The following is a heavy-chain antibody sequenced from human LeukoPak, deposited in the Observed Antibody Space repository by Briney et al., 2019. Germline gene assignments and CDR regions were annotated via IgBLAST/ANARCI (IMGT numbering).Heavy chain of an antibody. D-gene: IGHD4-17*01. CDR1: GGSISSSSYY. V-gene: IGHV4-39*01. J-gene: IGHJ4*02. CDR2: IYYSGST. CDR3: AVTTVTRSFDY. Sequence: ASETLSLTCTVSGGSISSSSYYWGWIRQPPGKGLEWIGSIYYSGSTCYNPSLKSRVTISVDTSKNQFSLKLSSVTAADTAVYYCAVTTVTRSFDYWGQGTLVTVSS.